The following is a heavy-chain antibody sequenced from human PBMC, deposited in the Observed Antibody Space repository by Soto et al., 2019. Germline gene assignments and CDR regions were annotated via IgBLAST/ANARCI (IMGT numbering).Heavy chain of an antibody. Sequence: KASETLSLTCTVSGASIRSSTYQWGWIRQPPGRGLEWIGSAYCSESTYYNPSLKSRVTISVDTSKNQFSLKVSSVTAADTAVYYCARRRNWKVDYWGQGTLVTVSS. CDR1: GASIRSSTYQ. J-gene: IGHJ4*02. D-gene: IGHD1-1*01. CDR2: AYCSEST. CDR3: ARRRNWKVDY. V-gene: IGHV4-39*01.